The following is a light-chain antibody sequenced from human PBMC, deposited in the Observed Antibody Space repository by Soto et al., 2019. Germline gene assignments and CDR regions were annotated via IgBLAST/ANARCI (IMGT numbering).Light chain of an antibody. CDR1: QGISSY. V-gene: IGKV1-9*01. CDR2: AAS. J-gene: IGKJ2*01. Sequence: DIQLTQSPSFLSASAGDRVTITCRASQGISSYLAWYQQKPGKAPKLLIYAASTLQSEVPSRFSGSGSGTEFTLTISSLQPEDFATYYCQQLNSYPRTFGQGTKLEIK. CDR3: QQLNSYPRT.